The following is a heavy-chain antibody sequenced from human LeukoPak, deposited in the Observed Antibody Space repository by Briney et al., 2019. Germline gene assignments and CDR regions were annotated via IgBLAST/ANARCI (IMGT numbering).Heavy chain of an antibody. D-gene: IGHD3-10*01. V-gene: IGHV3-30-3*01. CDR1: GFTFSSNP. Sequence: GRSLRLSCAASGFTFSSNPMHWVRQAPGKGLEWVAVTSHDENNKYYADSVKGRFTISRDNSKNTLYLQMNSLRTEDTAVYYCAKDVFGGIDYWGQGTLVTVSS. CDR3: AKDVFGGIDY. CDR2: TSHDENNK. J-gene: IGHJ4*02.